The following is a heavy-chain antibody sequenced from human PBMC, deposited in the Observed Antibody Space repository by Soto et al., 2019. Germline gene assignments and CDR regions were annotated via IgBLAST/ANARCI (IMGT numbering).Heavy chain of an antibody. CDR2: IYNSGST. V-gene: IGHV4-59*08. D-gene: IGHD6-13*01. CDR1: GGSINSYY. CDR3: ARHSSGWSWEDN. Sequence: SETLSLTCTVSGGSINSYYWSWIRQPPGKGLEWIGYIYNSGSTNYNPSLKSRDTISMDTSENQFSLKLNSVTAAYTAVYYCARHSSGWSWEDNWGQGTLVTVAS. J-gene: IGHJ1*01.